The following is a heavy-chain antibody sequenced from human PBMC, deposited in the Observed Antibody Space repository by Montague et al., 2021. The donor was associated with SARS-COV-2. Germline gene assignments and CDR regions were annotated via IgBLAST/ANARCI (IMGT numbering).Heavy chain of an antibody. J-gene: IGHJ4*02. Sequence: PALVKPTQTLTLTCTFSGFSLSTSGMRASWIRQPPGKALEWLAXXXWXXXKFXSTSLKTRLTISKDTSKNQVVLTMTNMDPVDTATYYCARSYYDILTAYYTPMDDWGQGTLVTVSS. CDR2: XXWXXXK. CDR3: ARSYYDILTAYYTPMDD. D-gene: IGHD3-9*01. V-gene: IGHV2-70*04. CDR1: GFSLSTSGMR.